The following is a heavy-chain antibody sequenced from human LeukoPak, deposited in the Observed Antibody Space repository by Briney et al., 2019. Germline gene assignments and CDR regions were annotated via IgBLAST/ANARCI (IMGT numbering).Heavy chain of an antibody. V-gene: IGHV3-30-3*01. D-gene: IGHD3-9*01. Sequence: GGSLRLSCAASGFIFTNFPLHWVRQTPDMGLECVAIMSIDGNTKYYADSVRGRFTVSRDNSRNTVYLQMNSLRVEDTAVYWCVKTMTGYFSDGFDIWGQGTMVTVSS. CDR3: VKTMTGYFSDGFDI. J-gene: IGHJ3*02. CDR1: GFIFTNFP. CDR2: MSIDGNTK.